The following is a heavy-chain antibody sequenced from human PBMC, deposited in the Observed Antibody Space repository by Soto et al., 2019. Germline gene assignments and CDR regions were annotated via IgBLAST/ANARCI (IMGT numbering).Heavy chain of an antibody. Sequence: SETLSLTCTVSGGSISGYYWSWIRQPPGKRLEWIGYIDYYGSTNYNPSLKSRVTISVDKSKNQFSLKLSSVTAADTAVYYCARVSGSYYYGMDVWGQGTTVTVSS. D-gene: IGHD1-26*01. CDR1: GGSISGYY. V-gene: IGHV4-59*12. CDR3: ARVSGSYYYGMDV. J-gene: IGHJ6*02. CDR2: IDYYGST.